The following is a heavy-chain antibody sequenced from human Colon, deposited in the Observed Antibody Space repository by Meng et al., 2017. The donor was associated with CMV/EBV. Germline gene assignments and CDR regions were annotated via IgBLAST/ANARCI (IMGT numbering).Heavy chain of an antibody. J-gene: IGHJ3*02. D-gene: IGHD2/OR15-2a*01. CDR2: INKDGSVK. CDR1: GEFTFSSYE. CDR3: ATQEYSRHDI. V-gene: IGHV3-7*01. Sequence: GESLKISCAASGEFTFSSYEMNWVRQAPGKGLEWVGNINKDGSVKDYVDSVKGRFTFSRDNAKNSLYLQMDSLRAEDTAMYYCATQEYSRHDIWGQGTMVTVSS.